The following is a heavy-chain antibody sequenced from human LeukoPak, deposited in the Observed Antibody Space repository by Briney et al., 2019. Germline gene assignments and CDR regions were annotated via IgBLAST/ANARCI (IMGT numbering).Heavy chain of an antibody. CDR2: IRENSKDI. J-gene: IGHJ3*02. CDR3: AREVDEAFDI. V-gene: IGHV3-21*01. Sequence: GLSLRLSCVVSAFTISSHSMNWVRQAPGKGLEGVSSIRENSKDIFYVDSVNGRFTISRDNARNLLYLQMNSLRADDTAVYYCAREVDEAFDIWGQGTMVTVSS. CDR1: AFTISSHS.